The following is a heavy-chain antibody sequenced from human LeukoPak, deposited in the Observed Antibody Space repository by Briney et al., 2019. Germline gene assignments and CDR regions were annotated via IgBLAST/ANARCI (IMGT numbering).Heavy chain of an antibody. CDR3: ARTSDCSGGSCYLGVDY. D-gene: IGHD2-15*01. J-gene: IGHJ4*02. CDR1: GYTFTSYY. CDR2: INPSGGST. Sequence: ASVKVSRKASGYTFTSYYMHWVRQAPGQGLEWMGIINPSGGSTSYAQKFQGRVTMTRDTSTSTVYMELSSLRSEDTAVYYCARTSDCSGGSCYLGVDYWGQGTLVTVSS. V-gene: IGHV1-46*01.